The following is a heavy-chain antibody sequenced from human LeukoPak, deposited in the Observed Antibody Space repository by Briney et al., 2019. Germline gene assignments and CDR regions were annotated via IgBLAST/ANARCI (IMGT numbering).Heavy chain of an antibody. Sequence: SGTLSLTCAVSVGSINSGNWWSWVRHSPGKGLEWTGEIYHNGTPDYNPSLKSRVTISADTFKNHFSLKMTSVTAADTAVYYCATAPILRGEGGEHYKYGMDVWGQGTTVIVSS. J-gene: IGHJ6*02. D-gene: IGHD2-2*02. V-gene: IGHV4-4*02. CDR2: IYHNGTP. CDR3: ATAPILRGEGGEHYKYGMDV. CDR1: VGSINSGNW.